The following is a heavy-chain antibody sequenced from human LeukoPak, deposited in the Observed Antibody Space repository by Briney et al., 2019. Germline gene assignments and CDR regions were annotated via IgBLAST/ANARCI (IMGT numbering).Heavy chain of an antibody. CDR1: GFTFSSYA. D-gene: IGHD3-22*01. J-gene: IGHJ4*02. CDR2: ISGSGGST. CDR3: AKDVYYYDSSGYRTFDY. Sequence: GGSLRLSCAASGFTFSSYAMSWVRQAPGKGLEWVSAISGSGGSTYYADSVKGRFTISRDNSKNTLYLQMNSLRAEDTAVYYCAKDVYYYDSSGYRTFDYWGQGTLVTVSS. V-gene: IGHV3-23*01.